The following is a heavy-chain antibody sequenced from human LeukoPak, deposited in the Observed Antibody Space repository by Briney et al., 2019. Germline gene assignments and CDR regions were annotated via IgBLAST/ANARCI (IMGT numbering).Heavy chain of an antibody. Sequence: GGSLRLSCAASGFTFSSYSMNWVRQAPGKGLEWVSSISSSSSYIYYADSVKGRSTISRDNAKNSLYLQMNSLRAEDTAVYYCARVPTMTTGSYYFDYWGQGTLVTVSS. CDR2: ISSSSSYI. CDR1: GFTFSSYS. CDR3: ARVPTMTTGSYYFDY. J-gene: IGHJ4*02. V-gene: IGHV3-21*01. D-gene: IGHD4-11*01.